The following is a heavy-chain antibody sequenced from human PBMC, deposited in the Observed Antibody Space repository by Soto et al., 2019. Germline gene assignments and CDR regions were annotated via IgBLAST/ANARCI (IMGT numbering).Heavy chain of an antibody. Sequence: GGSLRLSCAASGFAFSSYAMTWVRQAPGNGLDWVSAGSDGGGATVYADSVKGRFTISRDNSKDTLFLQLNSLRADDTAVDYCARMWKPQHEASDIWGQGTMVTVSS. V-gene: IGHV3-23*01. CDR3: ARMWKPQHEASDI. CDR2: GSDGGGAT. CDR1: GFAFSSYA. J-gene: IGHJ3*02. D-gene: IGHD1-1*01.